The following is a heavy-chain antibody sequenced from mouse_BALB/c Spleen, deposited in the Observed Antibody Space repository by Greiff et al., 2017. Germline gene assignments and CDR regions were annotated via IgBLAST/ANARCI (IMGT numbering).Heavy chain of an antibody. Sequence: EVKLVESGGGLVQPGGSRKLSCAASGFTFSSFGMHWVRQAPEKGLEWVAYISSGSSTIYYADTVKGRFTISRDNPKNTLFLQMTSLRSEDTAMYYCARSGGSLYYAMDYWGQGTSVTVSS. D-gene: IGHD3-1*01. J-gene: IGHJ4*01. CDR2: ISSGSSTI. CDR1: GFTFSSFG. V-gene: IGHV5-17*02. CDR3: ARSGGSLYYAMDY.